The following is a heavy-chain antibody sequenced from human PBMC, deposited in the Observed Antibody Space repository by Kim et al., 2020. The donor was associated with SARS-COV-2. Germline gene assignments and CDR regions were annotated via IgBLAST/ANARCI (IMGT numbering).Heavy chain of an antibody. Sequence: SETLSLTCTVSGGSISSSSCYWGWIRQPPGKGLEWIGSIYYSGSTYYNPSLKSRVTISVDTSKNQFSLKLSSVTAADTAVYYCARQAGRGHIVAGHDWFVPWGQGTLLTVFS. CDR2: IYYSGST. CDR1: GGSISSSSCY. D-gene: IGHD2-15*01. J-gene: IGHJ5*02. CDR3: ARQAGRGHIVAGHDWFVP. V-gene: IGHV4-39*01.